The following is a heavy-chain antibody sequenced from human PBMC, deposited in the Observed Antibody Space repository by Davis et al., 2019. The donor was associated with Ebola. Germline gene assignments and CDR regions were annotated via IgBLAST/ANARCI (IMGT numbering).Heavy chain of an antibody. D-gene: IGHD2-2*02. CDR1: GGSFSGYY. Sequence: PSETLSLTCAVYGGSFSGYYWSWIRQPPGKGLEWIGEINHSGSTNYNPSLKSRVTISVDTSKNQFSLKLSSVTAADTAVYYCARWCSTSCYNFDYWGQGTLVTVSS. J-gene: IGHJ4*02. CDR2: INHSGST. V-gene: IGHV4-34*01. CDR3: ARWCSTSCYNFDY.